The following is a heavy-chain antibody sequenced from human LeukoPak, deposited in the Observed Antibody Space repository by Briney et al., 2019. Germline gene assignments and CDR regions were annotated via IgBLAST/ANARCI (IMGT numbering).Heavy chain of an antibody. V-gene: IGHV1-8*01. CDR1: GYTFPRYD. D-gene: IGHD3-10*01. Sequence: ASVKVSCKASGYTFPRYDINWVRQATGQGLEWMGWMNPNSGNTGYAQKFQGRVTMTRNASISTAYMELSSLRSEDTAVYYFARVGSYYYYYMDVRGKGTTVTVSS. J-gene: IGHJ6*03. CDR2: MNPNSGNT. CDR3: ARVGSYYYYYMDV.